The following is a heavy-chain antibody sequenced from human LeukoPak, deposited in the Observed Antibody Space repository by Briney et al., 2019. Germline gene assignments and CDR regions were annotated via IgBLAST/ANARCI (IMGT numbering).Heavy chain of an antibody. D-gene: IGHD1-26*01. CDR3: AKDGGRSRRAFDI. J-gene: IGHJ3*02. V-gene: IGHV3-30*04. CDR1: GFTFSSYT. CDR2: ISYDGSNK. Sequence: QSGGSLRLSCAASGFTFSSYTMHWVRQAPGKGLEWVAVISYDGSNKYYADSVKGRFTISRDNSKNTLYLQMNSLRAEDTAVYYCAKDGGRSRRAFDIWGQGTMVTVSS.